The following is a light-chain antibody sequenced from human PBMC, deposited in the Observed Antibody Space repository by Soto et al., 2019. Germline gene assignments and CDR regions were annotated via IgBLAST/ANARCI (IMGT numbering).Light chain of an antibody. CDR1: ESIDSW. V-gene: IGKV1-5*03. J-gene: IGKJ1*01. CDR3: QQYNSYSL. CDR2: KAS. Sequence: DIQMTQSPSPLSASVGDRVTITCRASESIDSWLAWHQQKPGRAPRLLISKASSLESGVPSRFSGSGFGTEFTLTISSLQPDDFATYYCQQYNSYSLFGQGTKVDI.